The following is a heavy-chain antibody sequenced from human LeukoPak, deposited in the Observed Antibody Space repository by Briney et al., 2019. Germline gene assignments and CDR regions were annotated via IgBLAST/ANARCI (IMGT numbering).Heavy chain of an antibody. D-gene: IGHD6-13*01. CDR3: ARPSSSWYRYGGEVDP. V-gene: IGHV4-39*01. Sequence: SETLSLTCTVSGGSISSSSYYWGWIRQPPGKGLEWIGSIYYSGSTYYNPSLKSRVTISVDTSKNQFSLKLSSVTAADTAVYYCARPSSSWYRYGGEVDPCGQGTLVTVSS. J-gene: IGHJ5*02. CDR1: GGSISSSSYY. CDR2: IYYSGST.